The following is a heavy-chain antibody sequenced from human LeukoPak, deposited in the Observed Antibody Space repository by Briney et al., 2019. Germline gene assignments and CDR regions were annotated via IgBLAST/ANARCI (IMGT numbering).Heavy chain of an antibody. CDR2: LIPIFGTA. Sequence: SVKVSCKASGGTFSSYAINWVRQAPGQGLEWMGGLIPIFGTANYAQKFQGRVTITADKSTSTVYMELNSLRSEDTAVYYCAREGGAYDMLARYHYYFDHWGQGTLVTVSS. CDR3: AREGGAYDMLARYHYYFDH. J-gene: IGHJ4*02. D-gene: IGHD3-9*01. V-gene: IGHV1-69*06. CDR1: GGTFSSYA.